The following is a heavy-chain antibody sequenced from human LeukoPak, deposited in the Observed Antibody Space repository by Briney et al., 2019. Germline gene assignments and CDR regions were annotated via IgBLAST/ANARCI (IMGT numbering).Heavy chain of an antibody. V-gene: IGHV1-18*01. CDR3: ARDEYYDFWSGPPPSFDP. J-gene: IGHJ5*02. D-gene: IGHD3-3*01. CDR1: GYTFTSYG. CDR2: ISAYNGNT. Sequence: ASVKVSCKASGYTFTSYGISWVRQAPGQGLEWMGWISAYNGNTYYAQKLQGRVTMTTDTSTSTAYMELRSLRSDDTAVYYCARDEYYDFWSGPPPSFDPWGQGTLVTVSS.